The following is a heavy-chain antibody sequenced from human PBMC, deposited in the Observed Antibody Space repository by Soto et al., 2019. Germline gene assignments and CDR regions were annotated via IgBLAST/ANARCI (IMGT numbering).Heavy chain of an antibody. D-gene: IGHD3-16*01. Sequence: QGQLVQSGAEVKNPGASVTVSCKASGYTFTRYGIGWARQAPGQGLEWMGWINTYNGNTNYAQNVQGRVTLTTDTSTSTAYMELSSLRSNDTAIYYCAMVDVYVTPSPQDVWGQGTTVIVSS. CDR1: GYTFTRYG. CDR2: INTYNGNT. CDR3: AMVDVYVTPSPQDV. J-gene: IGHJ6*02. V-gene: IGHV1-18*01.